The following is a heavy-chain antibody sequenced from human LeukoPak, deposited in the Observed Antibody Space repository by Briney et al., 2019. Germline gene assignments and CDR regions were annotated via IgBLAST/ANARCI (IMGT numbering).Heavy chain of an antibody. V-gene: IGHV3-23*01. CDR2: ITGSGNET. CDR1: GFTFTTYP. CDR3: AKGPYRDSNYYMDV. Sequence: PGGPLRLSLAPPGFTFTTYPMSWVPQAPGKGLDWVSVITGSGNETNYANSAKGRFTISRDNSKNTLYLQMNSLRAEDTALYYCAKGPYRDSNYYMDVWGKGTTVTVSS. J-gene: IGHJ6*03. D-gene: IGHD3-16*01.